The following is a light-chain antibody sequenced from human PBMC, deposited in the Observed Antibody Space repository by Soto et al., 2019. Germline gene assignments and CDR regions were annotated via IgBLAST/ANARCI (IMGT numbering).Light chain of an antibody. CDR2: DAS. Sequence: EIVLTQSPATLSLSPGERATLSCRASQSVSSYLAWYQQKSGQAPRLLIFDASNRATGIPARFSGSGSATDFTLTISSLEPEDFAVYYCQQRSNWPPTFGQGTKVEIK. V-gene: IGKV3-11*01. CDR1: QSVSSY. J-gene: IGKJ1*01. CDR3: QQRSNWPPT.